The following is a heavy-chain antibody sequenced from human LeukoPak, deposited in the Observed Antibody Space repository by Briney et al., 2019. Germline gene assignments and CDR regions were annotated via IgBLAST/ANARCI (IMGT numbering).Heavy chain of an antibody. Sequence: SETLSLTCTVSGGSISSGDYYWSWIRQPPGKGLEWIGYIYYSGSTYYNPSLKSRVTISVDTSKDQFSLKLSSVTAADTAVYYCARLVATTPGGLDYWGQGTLVTVSS. D-gene: IGHD5-12*01. J-gene: IGHJ4*02. V-gene: IGHV4-30-4*01. CDR1: GGSISSGDYY. CDR3: ARLVATTPGGLDY. CDR2: IYYSGST.